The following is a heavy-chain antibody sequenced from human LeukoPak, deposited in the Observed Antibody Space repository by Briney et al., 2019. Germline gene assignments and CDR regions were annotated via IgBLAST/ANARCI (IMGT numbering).Heavy chain of an antibody. D-gene: IGHD3-22*01. CDR1: GFTLNSYW. Sequence: GGSLRLSCAASGFTLNSYWMSWVRQAPGKGLEWVANIKQDGSEKYYVDSVKGRFTISRDNAKNSLYLQMNSLRAEDTAVYYCARNSGFGYYDSSGMIDYWGQGTLVTVSS. J-gene: IGHJ4*02. V-gene: IGHV3-7*01. CDR2: IKQDGSEK. CDR3: ARNSGFGYYDSSGMIDY.